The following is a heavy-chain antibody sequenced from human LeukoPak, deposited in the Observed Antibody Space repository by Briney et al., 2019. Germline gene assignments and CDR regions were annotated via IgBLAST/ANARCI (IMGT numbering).Heavy chain of an antibody. D-gene: IGHD2-2*01. CDR2: IYYSGST. CDR1: GGSISSSSYY. Sequence: SETLSLTCTVSGGSISSSSYYWGWIRQPPVKGLEWIGIIYYSGSTYYNPSLKSRLTISVDTSKNQFSLKLSSVTATDTAVYYCARRGYCSSTSCYEYWFDHWGQGTLVTVSS. J-gene: IGHJ5*02. CDR3: ARRGYCSSTSCYEYWFDH. V-gene: IGHV4-39*01.